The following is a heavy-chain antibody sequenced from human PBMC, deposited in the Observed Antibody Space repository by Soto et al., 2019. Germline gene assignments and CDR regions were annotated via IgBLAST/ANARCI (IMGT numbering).Heavy chain of an antibody. CDR3: AKDNCISTSCYRLYNWFDP. CDR1: GFTFSSYG. D-gene: IGHD2-2*01. Sequence: GGSLRLSCAASGFTFSSYGMHWVRQAPGKGLEWVAVISYVGSNKYYADSVKGRFTISRDNSKNTLYLQMNNLSAEDTAVYYCAKDNCISTSCYRLYNWFDPWGQGTLVTVSS. V-gene: IGHV3-30*18. J-gene: IGHJ5*02. CDR2: ISYVGSNK.